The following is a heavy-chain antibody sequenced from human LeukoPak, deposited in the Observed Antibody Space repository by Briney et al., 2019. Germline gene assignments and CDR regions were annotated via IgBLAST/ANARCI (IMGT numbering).Heavy chain of an antibody. CDR3: AKDSNYYGSGSYDY. Sequence: QPGRSLRLSCAASGFTFSHYGVHWVRQAPGKGLEWVSAISGSGGSTYYADSVKGRFTISRDNSKNTLYLQMNSLRAEDTAVYYCAKDSNYYGSGSYDYWGQGTLVTVSS. CDR2: ISGSGGST. J-gene: IGHJ4*02. CDR1: GFTFSHYG. V-gene: IGHV3-23*01. D-gene: IGHD3-10*01.